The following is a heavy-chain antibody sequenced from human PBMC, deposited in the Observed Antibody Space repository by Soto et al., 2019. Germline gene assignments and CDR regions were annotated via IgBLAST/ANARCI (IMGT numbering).Heavy chain of an antibody. D-gene: IGHD1-26*01. Sequence: QMQLVESGGGVVQPGTSLRLSCAASGFDFSSYGMHWVRQTPGKGLEWVAVLGFDGGGRYYADSVKGRFTISRDNSKKMLYLQMDSLRAGDTALYYCAREPVGPDYAMDVWGQGTTVTVS. V-gene: IGHV3-33*01. CDR1: GFDFSSYG. J-gene: IGHJ6*02. CDR3: AREPVGPDYAMDV. CDR2: LGFDGGGR.